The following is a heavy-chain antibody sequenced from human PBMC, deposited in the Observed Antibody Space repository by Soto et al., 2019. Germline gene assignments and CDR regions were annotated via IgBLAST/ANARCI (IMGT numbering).Heavy chain of an antibody. D-gene: IGHD4-17*01. CDR2: IKQDGSEK. J-gene: IGHJ4*02. Sequence: GGSLRLSCAASGFTCSSYWMSWVRQAPGKGLEWVANIKQDGSEKYYVDSVKGRFTISRDNAKNSLYLQMNSLRAEDTAVYYCARDVTTVTRLDYWGQGTLVTVSS. V-gene: IGHV3-7*03. CDR3: ARDVTTVTRLDY. CDR1: GFTCSSYW.